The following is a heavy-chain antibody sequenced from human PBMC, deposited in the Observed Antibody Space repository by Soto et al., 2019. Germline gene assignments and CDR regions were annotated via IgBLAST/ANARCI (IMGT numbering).Heavy chain of an antibody. J-gene: IGHJ4*02. V-gene: IGHV1-18*01. CDR2: ISAYNGNT. CDR3: ARHATYYTVSGSIDY. D-gene: IGHD3-10*01. CDR1: GYTFTSYG. Sequence: QVQLVQSGAEVKKPGASVKVSCKASGYTFTSYGISWVRQAPGQGLEWMGWISAYNGNTNYAQKLEGRVTMTTDTTTSTAYMELRSLRSDDTAVYYWARHATYYTVSGSIDYWGQGTLVTVS.